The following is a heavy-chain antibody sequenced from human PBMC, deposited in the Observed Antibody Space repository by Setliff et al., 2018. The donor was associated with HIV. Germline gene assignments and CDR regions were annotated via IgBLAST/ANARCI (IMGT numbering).Heavy chain of an antibody. CDR1: GFTFSSYG. CDR3: AKELAASGLGYFDS. V-gene: IGHV3-33*06. J-gene: IGHJ4*02. Sequence: PGGSLRLSCAASGFTFSSYGMHWVRQAPGKGLEWVAVIWYDGSNKYYADSVKGRFTITRDNSKNTLSLQMKSLRAEDTAVYYCAKELAASGLGYFDSWGRGILVTVSS. CDR2: IWYDGSNK. D-gene: IGHD3-22*01.